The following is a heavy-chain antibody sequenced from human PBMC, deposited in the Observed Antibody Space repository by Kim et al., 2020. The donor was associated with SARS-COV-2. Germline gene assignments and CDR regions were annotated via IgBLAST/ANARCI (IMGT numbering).Heavy chain of an antibody. CDR3: ARDSTYYYDSSGYFAFDI. CDR2: IYPGDSDT. D-gene: IGHD3-22*01. J-gene: IGHJ3*02. Sequence: GESLKISCKGSGYSFTSYWIGWVRQMPGKGLEWMGIIYPGDSDTRYSPSFQGQVTISADKSISTAYLQWSSLKASDTAMYYCARDSTYYYDSSGYFAFDIWGQGTMVTVS. CDR1: GYSFTSYW. V-gene: IGHV5-51*01.